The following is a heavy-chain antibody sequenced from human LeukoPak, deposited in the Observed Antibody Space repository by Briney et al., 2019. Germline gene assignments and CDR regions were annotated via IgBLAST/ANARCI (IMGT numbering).Heavy chain of an antibody. CDR2: ISGSGDFT. D-gene: IGHD3-10*01. V-gene: IGHV3-23*01. J-gene: IGHJ5*02. CDR1: GFTFSSYG. Sequence: SGGSLRLSCAASGFTFSSYGMSWVRQAPGKGLEWVSTISGSGDFTYYADSVKGRFTISRDNSKNTVYVQMNSLRAEDTAVYYCAKDQRSYYASGSHYRGGNWFDPWGQGTLVTVSS. CDR3: AKDQRSYYASGSHYRGGNWFDP.